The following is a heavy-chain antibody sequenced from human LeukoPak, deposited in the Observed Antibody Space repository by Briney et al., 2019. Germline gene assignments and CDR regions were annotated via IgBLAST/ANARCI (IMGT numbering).Heavy chain of an antibody. D-gene: IGHD1-7*01. V-gene: IGHV1-69*05. CDR2: IIPIFGTA. CDR3: ARTPPTGTTPHWYFDL. Sequence: SVKVSCKASGGTFSSYAISWVRQAPGQGLEWMGGIIPIFGTANYAQKFQGRVTITTDESTSTAYMELSSLRSEDTAVYYCARTPPTGTTPHWYFDLWGRGTLVTVSS. J-gene: IGHJ2*01. CDR1: GGTFSSYA.